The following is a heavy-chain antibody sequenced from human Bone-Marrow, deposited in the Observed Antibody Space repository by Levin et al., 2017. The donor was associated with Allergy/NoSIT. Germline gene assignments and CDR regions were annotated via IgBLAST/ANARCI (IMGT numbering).Heavy chain of an antibody. CDR2: IKDDGGET. CDR1: GFTFSTSW. D-gene: IGHD2-2*01. CDR3: ARDSFPSPVLVHSRFDS. Sequence: SCVASGFTFSTSWLSWVRQAPGKGPEWVANIKDDGGETYYVDSVKGRFTISRDNAKNSLYLQMNSLRAEDTAVYYCARDSFPSPVLVHSRFDSWGQGTLVAVSS. V-gene: IGHV3-7*01. J-gene: IGHJ4*02.